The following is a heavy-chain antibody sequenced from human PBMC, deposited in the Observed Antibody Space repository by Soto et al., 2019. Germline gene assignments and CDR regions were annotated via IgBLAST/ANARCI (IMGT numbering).Heavy chain of an antibody. CDR3: ARDSPPFDY. CDR1: GYTFTNYG. J-gene: IGHJ4*02. V-gene: IGHV1-18*01. Sequence: QVQLVQSGAEVKKPGASVKVSCKASGYTFTNYGISWVRQDPGQGLEWMGWISAYNGNTKYAQKLQGRVTMTTDTSTRTANMELRSLRYDDTAVYYFARDSPPFDYWGQGTLVTVSS. CDR2: ISAYNGNT.